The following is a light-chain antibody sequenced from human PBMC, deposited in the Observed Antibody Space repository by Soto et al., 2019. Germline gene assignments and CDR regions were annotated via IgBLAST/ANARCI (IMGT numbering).Light chain of an antibody. CDR2: GAS. Sequence: DIQMTQSPSSLSASVGARVTITCRASQSISIYLNWYQQKPGKAPKLLIYGASSLQSGVPSRFSGSGSGTHFTLIISSLQPEDFATYYCQQSYSTPYTFGQGTNVEIK. CDR3: QQSYSTPYT. J-gene: IGKJ2*01. CDR1: QSISIY. V-gene: IGKV1-39*01.